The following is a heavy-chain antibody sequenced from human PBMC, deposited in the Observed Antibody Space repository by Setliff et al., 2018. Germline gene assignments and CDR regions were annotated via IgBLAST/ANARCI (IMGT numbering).Heavy chain of an antibody. J-gene: IGHJ6*02. Sequence: KVSCKASGYTFTSYGISWVRQAPGQGLEWMGWISAYNGNTNYAQKLQGRVTMTTDTSTSTAYMELRSLRSDDTAVYYCASDGQGNYNFWSGSYYYYGMDVWGQGTTVTVSS. D-gene: IGHD3-3*01. CDR3: ASDGQGNYNFWSGSYYYYGMDV. V-gene: IGHV1-18*01. CDR1: GYTFTSYG. CDR2: ISAYNGNT.